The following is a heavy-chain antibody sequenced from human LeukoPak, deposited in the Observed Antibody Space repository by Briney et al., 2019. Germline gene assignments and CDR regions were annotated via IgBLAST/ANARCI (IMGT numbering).Heavy chain of an antibody. Sequence: GASVKVSCKASGYTFTSYYMHWVRQAPGQGLEWMGIINPSGGSTSYAQKFQGRVTMTRDTSIRTAYMELSRLRSDDTAVYYCAIPLYSSGWAFDYWGQGTLVTVSS. CDR2: INPSGGST. J-gene: IGHJ4*02. CDR1: GYTFTSYY. V-gene: IGHV1-46*01. D-gene: IGHD6-19*01. CDR3: AIPLYSSGWAFDY.